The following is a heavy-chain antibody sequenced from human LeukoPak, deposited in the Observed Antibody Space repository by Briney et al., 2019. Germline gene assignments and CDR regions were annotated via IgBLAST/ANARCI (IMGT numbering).Heavy chain of an antibody. D-gene: IGHD2-15*01. J-gene: IGHJ3*01. CDR3: ARIRCGGSCYFDAFDL. CDR2: INGDGSST. CDR1: GFTFSSYS. Sequence: PGGSLRLSCAAAGFTFSSYSMQWLRQAPGKGLVWVSRINGDGSSTSFADSVKGRFTISRDNAKNTLYLQMNSLRAEDTAIYYCARIRCGGSCYFDAFDLWGQGTMVTVSS. V-gene: IGHV3-74*01.